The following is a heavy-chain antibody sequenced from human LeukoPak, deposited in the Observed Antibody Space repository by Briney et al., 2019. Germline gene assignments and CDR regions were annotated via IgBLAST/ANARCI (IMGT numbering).Heavy chain of an antibody. CDR1: GFTFSSYG. CDR3: AREPTMIVAFDY. V-gene: IGHV3-33*01. D-gene: IGHD3-22*01. CDR2: IWYDGSNK. Sequence: GGSLRLSCAASGFTFSSYGMHWVRQAPGRGLEWVAVIWYDGSNKYYADSVKGRFTISRDNSKNTLYLQMNSLRAEDTAVYYCAREPTMIVAFDYWGQGTLVTVSS. J-gene: IGHJ4*02.